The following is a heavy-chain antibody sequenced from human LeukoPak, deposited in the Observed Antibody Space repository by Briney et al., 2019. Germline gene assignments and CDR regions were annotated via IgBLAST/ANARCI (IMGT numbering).Heavy chain of an antibody. J-gene: IGHJ4*02. D-gene: IGHD6-13*01. CDR2: ISSSSSTI. CDR1: GFTFSSYS. V-gene: IGHV3-48*01. Sequence: GGSLRLSCAASGFTFSSYSMNWVRQAPGKGLEWVSYISSSSSTIYYADSVKGRFTISRDNAKNSLYLQMNSLRAEDTAVYYCARGAPSSSWYSLTFDYWGQGTLVTVSS. CDR3: ARGAPSSSWYSLTFDY.